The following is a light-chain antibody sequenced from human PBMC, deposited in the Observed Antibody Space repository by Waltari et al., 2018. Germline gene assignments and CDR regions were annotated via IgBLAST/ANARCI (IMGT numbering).Light chain of an antibody. Sequence: EVVMTQSPATLSVYPGERATLSCRASQSVSSNLAWYQHKPGQAPRPLIYGASTRATGIPARFSGSGSGTEFTLTISSLQSEDFAAYYCQQYNNWPPWTFGQGTTVEIK. CDR3: QQYNNWPPWT. CDR2: GAS. V-gene: IGKV3-15*01. CDR1: QSVSSN. J-gene: IGKJ1*01.